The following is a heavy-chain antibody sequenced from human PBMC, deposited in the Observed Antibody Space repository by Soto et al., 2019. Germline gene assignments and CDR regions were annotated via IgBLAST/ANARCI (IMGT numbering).Heavy chain of an antibody. CDR3: ARNKYNWNPIDY. Sequence: SETLSLTCTVSGGSISSYYWSWIRQPPGKGLEWIGYIYYSGSTNYNPSLKSRVTISVDTSKNQFSLKLSPVTAADTAVYYCARNKYNWNPIDYWGQGTLVTVSS. V-gene: IGHV4-59*01. CDR2: IYYSGST. CDR1: GGSISSYY. D-gene: IGHD1-20*01. J-gene: IGHJ4*02.